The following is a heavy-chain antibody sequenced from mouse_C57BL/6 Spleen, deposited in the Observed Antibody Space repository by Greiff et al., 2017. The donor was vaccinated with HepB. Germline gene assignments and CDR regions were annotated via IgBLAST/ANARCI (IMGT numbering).Heavy chain of an antibody. Sequence: DVKLQESGGGLVKPGGSLKLSCAASGFTFSSYAMSWVRQTPEKRLEWVATISDGGSYTYYPDNVKGRFTISRDNAKNNLYLQMSHLKSEDTAMYYCASLYYYAMDYWGQGTSVTVSS. CDR1: GFTFSSYA. CDR2: ISDGGSYT. J-gene: IGHJ4*01. CDR3: ASLYYYAMDY. D-gene: IGHD1-1*01. V-gene: IGHV5-4*03.